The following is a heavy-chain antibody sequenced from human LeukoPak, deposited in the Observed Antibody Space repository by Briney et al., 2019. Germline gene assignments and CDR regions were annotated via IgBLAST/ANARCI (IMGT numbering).Heavy chain of an antibody. V-gene: IGHV3-49*03. Sequence: PGRSLRLSCTASGFTFGDYAMSWFRQAPGKGLESVGFIRSKAYGGTTEYAASVKGRFTISRDDSKSIAYLQMNSLKTEDTAVYYCTRARLLWFGELSRRFDPWGQGTLVTVSS. CDR2: IRSKAYGGTT. D-gene: IGHD3-10*01. J-gene: IGHJ5*02. CDR3: TRARLLWFGELSRRFDP. CDR1: GFTFGDYA.